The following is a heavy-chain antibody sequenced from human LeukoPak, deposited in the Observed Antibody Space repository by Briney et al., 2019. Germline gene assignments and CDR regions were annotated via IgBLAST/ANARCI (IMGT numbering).Heavy chain of an antibody. CDR2: ISTYNGDT. V-gene: IGHV1-18*01. J-gene: IGHJ4*02. D-gene: IGHD1-26*01. CDR1: GYIFTSYG. Sequence: GASVKVSCKASGYIFTSYGITWVRQAPGQGLEWMGWISTYNGDTNYAQSLQGRVTMTTDTSTSTAYMDLRSLRSDDTAVHYCARGTGSSPGDYWGQGTLVTVSS. CDR3: ARGTGSSPGDY.